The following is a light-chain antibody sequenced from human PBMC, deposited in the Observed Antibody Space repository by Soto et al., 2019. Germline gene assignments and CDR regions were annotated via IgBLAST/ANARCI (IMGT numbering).Light chain of an antibody. J-gene: IGKJ1*01. CDR2: DAS. V-gene: IGKV1-5*01. CDR3: QHYNSYSEA. CDR1: QSISGS. Sequence: PSSLSGYVGERVNITCRASQSISGSLNWYQQKPGKAPKLLIYDASSLESGVPSRFSGSGSGTEFTLTISSLQPDDFATYYCQHYNSYSEAFGQGTKVDNK.